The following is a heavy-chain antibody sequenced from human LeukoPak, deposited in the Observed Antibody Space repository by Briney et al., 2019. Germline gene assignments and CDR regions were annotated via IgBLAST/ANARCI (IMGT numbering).Heavy chain of an antibody. J-gene: IGHJ4*02. V-gene: IGHV6-1*01. CDR3: TRASVAGIDY. CDR1: GDSVSSNSAA. CDR2: TYYRSKWYN. D-gene: IGHD6-19*01. Sequence: SQTLSLTCAISGDSVSSNSAAWHWIRQSPSRGIEWLGGTYYRSKWYNDYALSVKSRITIDPDTSKNQFSLQLNSVTPEDTAVYYCTRASVAGIDYWGQGTLVTVSS.